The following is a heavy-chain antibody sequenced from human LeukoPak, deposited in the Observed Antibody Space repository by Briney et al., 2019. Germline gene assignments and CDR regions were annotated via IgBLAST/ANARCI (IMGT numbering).Heavy chain of an antibody. CDR1: GGSISSSSYY. Sequence: PSETLSLTCTVSGGSISSSSYYWGWIRQPPGKGLEWIGSIYYSGSTNYNPSLKSRVTISVDTSKNQFSLKLSSVTAADTAVYYCARHGSSWYEKDYFDYWGQGTLVTVSS. D-gene: IGHD6-13*01. CDR2: IYYSGST. J-gene: IGHJ4*02. V-gene: IGHV4-39*01. CDR3: ARHGSSWYEKDYFDY.